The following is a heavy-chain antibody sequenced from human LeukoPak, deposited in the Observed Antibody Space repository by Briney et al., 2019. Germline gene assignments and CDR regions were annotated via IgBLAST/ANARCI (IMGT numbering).Heavy chain of an antibody. CDR3: ARDSGAHYSASRMSPGGLFDP. CDR2: ISSSSTYI. Sequence: PGGSLRLSCAASGFAFSDFTMSWVRQAPGQGLEWVSSISSSSTYINYADSLKGRFTVSGDNARNLLYLQIVSLRGEETAMYYFARDSGAHYSASRMSPGGLFDPWGQGILVTVSS. D-gene: IGHD1-1*01. CDR1: GFAFSDFT. V-gene: IGHV3-21*01. J-gene: IGHJ5*02.